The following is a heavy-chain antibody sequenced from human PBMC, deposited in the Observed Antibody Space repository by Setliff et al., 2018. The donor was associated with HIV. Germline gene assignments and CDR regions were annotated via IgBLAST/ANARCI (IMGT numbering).Heavy chain of an antibody. CDR3: ARDRGGSYADACDV. Sequence: SVKVSCKSSGGTFSGNAISWVRQAPGHGLEWIGGIIPILGTTHYSQKFQDRVTITRDESTRTAYLEVNNLGSEDTAIYYCARDRGGSYADACDVWGQGTMVTV. D-gene: IGHD1-26*01. V-gene: IGHV1-69*05. J-gene: IGHJ3*01. CDR1: GGTFSGNA. CDR2: IIPILGTT.